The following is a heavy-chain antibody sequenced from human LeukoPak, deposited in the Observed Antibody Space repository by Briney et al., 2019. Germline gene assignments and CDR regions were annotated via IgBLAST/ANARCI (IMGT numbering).Heavy chain of an antibody. V-gene: IGHV3-11*01. CDR2: ISRSGSTK. CDR1: GFTFSDYS. CDR3: AEDSRGSSAWNH. D-gene: IGHD6-19*01. Sequence: PGGSLRLSCAASGFTFSDYSMRWIRQAPGKGLEWVSSISRSGSTKYYADSVKGRFTISRDNSKNTLYLQMNSLRAEDTAVYYCAEDSRGSSAWNHWGQGTLVTVSS. J-gene: IGHJ5*02.